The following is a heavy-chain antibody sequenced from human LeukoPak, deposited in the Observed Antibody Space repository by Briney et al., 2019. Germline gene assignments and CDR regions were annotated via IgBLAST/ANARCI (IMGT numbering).Heavy chain of an antibody. J-gene: IGHJ4*02. CDR1: GGSSSSYY. V-gene: IGHV4-59*08. CDR2: IYNSGST. D-gene: IGHD6-19*01. CDR3: ARPYSSGWCWDFDY. Sequence: SETLSLTCTVSGGSSSSYYWTWIRQPPGKGLEWIGYIYNSGSTNYNPSLKSRVTISVDTSKNQFSLKLSSVTAADTAVYYCARPYSSGWCWDFDYWGQGTLVTVSS.